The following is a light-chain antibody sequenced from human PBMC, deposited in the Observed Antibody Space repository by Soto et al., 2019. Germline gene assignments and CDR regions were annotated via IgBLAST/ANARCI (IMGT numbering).Light chain of an antibody. CDR1: QSVSSSY. J-gene: IGKJ2*01. CDR2: GAS. Sequence: EIVLTQSPGTLSLSPGERATLSCRASQSVSSSYLAWYQQKPGQAPRLLIYGASSRATGIPDRFSGSGSGTVFTLTISRLEPEDFAVYYCLQYGSLDTFGQGTKVEIK. CDR3: LQYGSLDT. V-gene: IGKV3-20*01.